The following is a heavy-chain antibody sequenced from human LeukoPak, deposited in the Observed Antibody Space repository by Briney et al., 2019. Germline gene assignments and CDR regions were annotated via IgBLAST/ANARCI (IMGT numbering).Heavy chain of an antibody. V-gene: IGHV3-30*02. CDR3: ASMIDSGGYYMSFDY. J-gene: IGHJ4*02. CDR1: GFTFSSYG. Sequence: PGGSLRLSCVASGFTFSSYGMHWVRQAPGKGLEWVAFIRYDGSNKYYADSVKGRFTISRDNSKNTLYLQMNSLRAEDTAVYYCASMIDSGGYYMSFDYWGQGTLVTVSS. CDR2: IRYDGSNK. D-gene: IGHD3-22*01.